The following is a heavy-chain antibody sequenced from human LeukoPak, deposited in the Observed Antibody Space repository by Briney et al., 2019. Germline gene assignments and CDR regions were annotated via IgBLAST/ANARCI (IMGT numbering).Heavy chain of an antibody. CDR2: ISAYNGNT. CDR3: ARYPCRRGYYEILTGYYPH. V-gene: IGHV1-18*04. D-gene: IGHD3-9*01. Sequence: VASVKVSCKASGYTFTSYGIRWVRQAPGQGLEWMGWISAYNGNTNYAQKFQGRVTMTTDTSTSTAYMELSSLRSDDTAVYYCARYPCRRGYYEILTGYYPHWGRGTLVTVSS. CDR1: GYTFTSYG. J-gene: IGHJ4*02.